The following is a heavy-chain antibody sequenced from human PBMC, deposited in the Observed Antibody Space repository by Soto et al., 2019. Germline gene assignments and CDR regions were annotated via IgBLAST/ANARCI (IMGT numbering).Heavy chain of an antibody. D-gene: IGHD7-27*01. J-gene: IGHJ4*02. CDR3: ARGGDGYFDY. Sequence: EVQLLESGGGLVQPGGSLRLSCAASGFTFSSYAMSWVRQAPGKGLEWVSAISGSGGSTYYADSVKGRFTISRDNAKNSLYLQMNSLRAEDTAVYYCARGGDGYFDYWGQGTLVTVSS. CDR2: ISGSGGST. CDR1: GFTFSSYA. V-gene: IGHV3-23*01.